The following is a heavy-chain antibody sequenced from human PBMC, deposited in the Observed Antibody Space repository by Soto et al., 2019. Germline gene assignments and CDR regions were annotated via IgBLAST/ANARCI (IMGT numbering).Heavy chain of an antibody. Sequence: AGSLRLSCAASGLPFSSYAMHWVRRAPGKGLEWVAVISYDGSNKYYADSAKGRFTISRDNSKNTLYLQMDSLRAEDTAVYYCAGAPGCDYSNPPRMDVWGQGTTVTASS. CDR3: AGAPGCDYSNPPRMDV. CDR1: GLPFSSYA. D-gene: IGHD4-4*01. J-gene: IGHJ6*02. V-gene: IGHV3-30-3*01. CDR2: ISYDGSNK.